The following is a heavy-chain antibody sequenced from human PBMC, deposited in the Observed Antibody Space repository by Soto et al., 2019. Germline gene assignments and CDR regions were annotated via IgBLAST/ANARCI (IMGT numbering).Heavy chain of an antibody. D-gene: IGHD3-10*01. J-gene: IGHJ4*02. V-gene: IGHV4-59*01. CDR3: ARGREDHVDHHFGHLFDS. Sequence: PSETLSLTCTVSGDSIRDSFWSWVRQPPGKGLEWIGLVHHTGNTNYNPSLETRVTMLIDASANHFSLTLTSVTHADAAIYYCARGREDHVDHHFGHLFDSWGQGTLVTVSS. CDR1: GDSIRDSF. CDR2: VHHTGNT.